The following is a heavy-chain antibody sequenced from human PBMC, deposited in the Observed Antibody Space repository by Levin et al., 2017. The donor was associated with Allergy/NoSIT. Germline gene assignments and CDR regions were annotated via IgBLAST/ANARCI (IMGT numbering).Heavy chain of an antibody. CDR1: GGSISSSSYY. CDR3: ARHNFQVDDYGDNYYFDY. CDR2: IYYSGST. J-gene: IGHJ4*02. Sequence: SETLSLTCTVSGGSISSSSYYWGWIRQPPGTGLEWIGSIYYSGSTYYNPSLKSRVTISVDTSKNQFSLKLSSVTAADTAVYYCARHNFQVDDYGDNYYFDYWGQGTLVTVSS. D-gene: IGHD4-17*01. V-gene: IGHV4-39*01.